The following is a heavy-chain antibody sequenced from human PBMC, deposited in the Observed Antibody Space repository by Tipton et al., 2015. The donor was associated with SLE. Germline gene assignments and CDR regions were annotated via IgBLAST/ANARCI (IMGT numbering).Heavy chain of an antibody. CDR1: GGSFSGYY. V-gene: IGHV4-34*01. J-gene: IGHJ4*02. CDR3: ARATGADDGAPFDS. Sequence: TLSLTCAVYGGSFSGYYWSWIRQPPGKGLEWIGEINHSGSTNYNPSLKSRVTISVDTSKNQFSLKLSSVTAADTAVYYCARATGADDGAPFDSWGQGTLVTVSS. D-gene: IGHD4-17*01. CDR2: INHSGST.